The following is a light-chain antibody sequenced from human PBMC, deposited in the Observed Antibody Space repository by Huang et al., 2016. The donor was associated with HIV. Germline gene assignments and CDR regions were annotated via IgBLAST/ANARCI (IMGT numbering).Light chain of an antibody. Sequence: EIVMTQSPASLSVSPGQRATLSCRASQSVSTNLAWYQQKPGQAPRLLIEGASTRATGLPARFSGGASATEFTLAINILQSEDFAVYYCQQYDNWPLTFGGGTKVEIK. J-gene: IGKJ4*01. V-gene: IGKV3-15*01. CDR3: QQYDNWPLT. CDR1: QSVSTN. CDR2: GAS.